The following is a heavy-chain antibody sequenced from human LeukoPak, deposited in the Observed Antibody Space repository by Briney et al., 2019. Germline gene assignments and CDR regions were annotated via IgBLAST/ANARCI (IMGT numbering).Heavy chain of an antibody. Sequence: SETLSLTCTVSGGSISSSSYYWGWIRQPPGKGLEWIGSIYYSGSTYYNPSLKSRVTISVDTSENQFSLKLSSVTAADTAVYYCARPSTYYDFWSGGGGGYFDYWGQGTLVTVSS. CDR1: GGSISSSSYY. V-gene: IGHV4-39*01. CDR3: ARPSTYYDFWSGGGGGYFDY. CDR2: IYYSGST. D-gene: IGHD3-3*01. J-gene: IGHJ4*02.